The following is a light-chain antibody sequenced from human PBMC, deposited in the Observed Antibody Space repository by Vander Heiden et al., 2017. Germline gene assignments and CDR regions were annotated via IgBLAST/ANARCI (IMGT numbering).Light chain of an antibody. CDR2: EVA. CDR1: SSDVGAYNY. J-gene: IGLJ2*01. CDR3: CSYTGRYSVI. Sequence: QSALTQLRSVSGARGQSVTISCTGTSSDVGAYNYVSWYHHHPGKAPKLVIYEVAERPSGVTDRCSGSKSGNMASLTISGLQAEDEGDYYCCSYTGRYSVIFGGGTKLAVL. V-gene: IGLV2-11*01.